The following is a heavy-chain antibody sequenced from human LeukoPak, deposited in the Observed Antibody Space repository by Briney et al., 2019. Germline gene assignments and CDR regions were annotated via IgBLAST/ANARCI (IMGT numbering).Heavy chain of an antibody. CDR1: GGSISSYF. CDR3: ARVGSYDHFDY. J-gene: IGHJ4*02. V-gene: IGHV4-59*01. D-gene: IGHD1-26*01. CDR2: IYYSGST. Sequence: SETLSLTCTVSGGSISSYFWSWIRQTPGKGLEWIGYIYYSGSTNYNPSLKSRVTISVDTSKTQFSLKLSSVTAADTAVYYCARVGSYDHFDYWGQGTLVTVSS.